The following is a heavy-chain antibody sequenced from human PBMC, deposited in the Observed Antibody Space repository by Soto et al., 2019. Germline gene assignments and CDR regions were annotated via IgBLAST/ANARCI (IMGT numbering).Heavy chain of an antibody. Sequence: SETLSLTCAVSGGSISSGGYSWSWIRQPPGKGLEWIGYIYHSGSTYYNPSLKSRVTISVDRSKNQLSLKLSSATAADTAVYYCARSMYSTSAQLYYGMDVWGQGTTVTV. V-gene: IGHV4-30-2*01. CDR2: IYHSGST. CDR1: GGSISSGGYS. D-gene: IGHD6-6*01. J-gene: IGHJ6*02. CDR3: ARSMYSTSAQLYYGMDV.